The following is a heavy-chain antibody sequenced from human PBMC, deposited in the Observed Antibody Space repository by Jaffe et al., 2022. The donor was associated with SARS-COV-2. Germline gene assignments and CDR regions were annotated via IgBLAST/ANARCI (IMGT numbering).Heavy chain of an antibody. Sequence: EVQLVESGGGLVQPGRSLRLSCRSSGFTFGEYAMGWFRQAPGKGVEWVGIIRSKLYGETTEYAASVKGRFTMSRDDSRSIAYLQMNSLKTEDTAMYYCGRHLPYVRDDAFDIWGQGTMVTVSS. CDR2: IRSKLYGETT. V-gene: IGHV3-49*03. J-gene: IGHJ3*02. CDR1: GFTFGEYA. D-gene: IGHD3-10*02. CDR3: GRHLPYVRDDAFDI.